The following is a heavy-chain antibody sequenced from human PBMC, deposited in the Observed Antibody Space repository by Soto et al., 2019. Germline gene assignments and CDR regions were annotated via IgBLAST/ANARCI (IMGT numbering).Heavy chain of an antibody. J-gene: IGHJ3*02. V-gene: IGHV4-31*03. Sequence: TLSLTCTVPGGSISXXGYYXSWIRQHPXKGLEWIGYIYYSGSTYYNPSLKSRVTISVDTSKNQFSLKLSSVTAADTAVYYCARDCVDYYDSSGYAGRAFDIWGQGTMVTVSS. D-gene: IGHD3-22*01. CDR2: IYYSGST. CDR1: GGSISXXGYY. CDR3: ARDCVDYYDSSGYAGRAFDI.